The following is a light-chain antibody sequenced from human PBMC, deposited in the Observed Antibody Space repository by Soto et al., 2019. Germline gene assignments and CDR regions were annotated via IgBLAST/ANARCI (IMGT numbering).Light chain of an antibody. J-gene: IGLJ1*01. CDR1: SSDVGSYNL. Sequence: QSALTQPASVSGSPGQSITISCTGTSSDVGSYNLVSWYQQHPGKAPKLMIYEGSKRPSGVSNRFSGSKSGNTASLTISLLQAEDEADYYCCSYAGSSTYVFGTGTKLTVL. CDR2: EGS. CDR3: CSYAGSSTYV. V-gene: IGLV2-23*01.